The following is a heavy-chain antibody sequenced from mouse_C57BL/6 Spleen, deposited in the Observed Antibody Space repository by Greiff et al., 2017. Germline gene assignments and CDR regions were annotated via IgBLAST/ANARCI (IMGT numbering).Heavy chain of an antibody. CDR2: INPNNSGT. CDR1: GYTFTDYY. CDR3: AKILGDMGYDAFAY. Sequence: EVKLQQSGPELVKPGASVKISCKASGYTFTDYYMNWVKQSHGKSLEWIGDINPNNSGTSYNQKFKGKATLTVDKSSSTAYMELRSLTSEDSAVYYCAKILGDMGYDAFAYWGQGTLVTVSA. J-gene: IGHJ3*01. V-gene: IGHV1-26*01. D-gene: IGHD2-2*01.